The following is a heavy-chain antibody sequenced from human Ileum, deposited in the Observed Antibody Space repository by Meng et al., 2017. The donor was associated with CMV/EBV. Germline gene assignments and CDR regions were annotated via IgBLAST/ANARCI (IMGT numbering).Heavy chain of an antibody. D-gene: IGHD2-2*01. CDR2: ISAYNGNT. V-gene: IGHV1-18*01. Sequence: ASVKVSCKASGYTFTSYGISWVRQAPGQGLEWMGWISAYNGNTNYAQKLQGRVTMTTDTSTSTAYMELRSLRSDDTAVYYCARVGAPYCSSPSCYRIGANWFDPWGQGTLVTVSS. CDR3: ARVGAPYCSSPSCYRIGANWFDP. CDR1: GYTFTSYG. J-gene: IGHJ5*02.